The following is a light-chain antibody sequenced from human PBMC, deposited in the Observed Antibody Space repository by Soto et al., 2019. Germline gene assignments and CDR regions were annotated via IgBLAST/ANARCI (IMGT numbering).Light chain of an antibody. Sequence: SYELTQPPSVSVAPGKTARITCGGNNIGRKSVHWYQQKPGQAPVLVIYYDSDRPSGIPERFSGSNSGSTATLTISRVEAGDEADYYCQVWDSSSDLGVFGGGTKLTVL. CDR2: YDS. CDR1: NIGRKS. J-gene: IGLJ2*01. V-gene: IGLV3-21*04. CDR3: QVWDSSSDLGV.